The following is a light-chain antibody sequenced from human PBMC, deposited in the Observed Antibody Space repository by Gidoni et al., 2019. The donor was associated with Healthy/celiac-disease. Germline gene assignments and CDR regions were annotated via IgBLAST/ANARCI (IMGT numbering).Light chain of an antibody. J-gene: IGKJ2*01. V-gene: IGKV3-15*01. CDR1: QSVSSN. CDR2: VAS. Sequence: EIVMTQSPATLSVSPGERATLSCRASQSVSSNLSCYQQKPGQAPRLLIYVASTRATGIPARFSGSGSGTEFTLTISSLQSEDFAVYYCQQYNNWPRTFGQGTKLEIK. CDR3: QQYNNWPRT.